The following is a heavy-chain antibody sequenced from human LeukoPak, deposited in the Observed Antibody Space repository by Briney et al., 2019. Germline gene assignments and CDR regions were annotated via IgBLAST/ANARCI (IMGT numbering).Heavy chain of an antibody. J-gene: IGHJ4*02. V-gene: IGHV3-53*01. CDR3: ARGLYYFDTSGYLYY. CDR2: IYSGGST. CDR1: GFTVSSNY. Sequence: PGRSLRLSCAASGFTVSSNYMSWVRQAPGKGLEWVSVIYSGGSTYYADSVKGRFTISRDNSKNTLYLQMNSLRAEDTAVYYCARGLYYFDTSGYLYYWGQGTLVTVSS. D-gene: IGHD3-22*01.